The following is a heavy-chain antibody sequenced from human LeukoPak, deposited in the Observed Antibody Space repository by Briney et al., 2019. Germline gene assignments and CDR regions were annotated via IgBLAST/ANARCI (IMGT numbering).Heavy chain of an antibody. CDR3: AKGRCSSTSCYDDY. V-gene: IGHV3-23*01. CDR2: ISGSGGST. CDR1: GFTFSSYA. J-gene: IGHJ4*02. Sequence: PGGSLRLSCAASGFTFSSYAMSWVCQAPGKGLEWVSAISGSGGSTYYADSVKGRFTISRDNSKNTLYLQMNSLRAEDTAVYYCAKGRCSSTSCYDDYWGQGTLVTVSS. D-gene: IGHD2-2*01.